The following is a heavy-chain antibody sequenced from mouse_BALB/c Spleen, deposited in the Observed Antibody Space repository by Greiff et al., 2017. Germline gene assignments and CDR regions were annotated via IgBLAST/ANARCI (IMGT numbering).Heavy chain of an antibody. CDR1: GFTFSSYA. J-gene: IGHJ2*01. CDR2: ISSGGSYT. V-gene: IGHV5-9-3*01. D-gene: IGHD1-1*01. CDR3: ARLVATDY. Sequence: EVHLVESGGGLVKPGGSLKLSCAASGFTFSSYAMSWVRQTPEKRLEWVATISSGGSYTYYPDSVKGRFTISRDNAKNTLYLQMSSLRSEDTAMYYCARLVATDYWGQGTTLTVSS.